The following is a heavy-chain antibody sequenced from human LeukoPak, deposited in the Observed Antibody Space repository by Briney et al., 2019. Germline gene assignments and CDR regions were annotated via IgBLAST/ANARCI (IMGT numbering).Heavy chain of an antibody. D-gene: IGHD3-16*02. Sequence: GGSLRLSCAASGFTFSNYAMTWVRQTPGRGLEGVASISGNGYNTYYSDSVKGRFTISRDNSQNTLFLQMTGLRAEDTALYYCAQVSYPGVSCPYYYYGLGVWGQGTTVTVSS. CDR2: ISGNGYNT. J-gene: IGHJ6*02. CDR3: AQVSYPGVSCPYYYYGLGV. V-gene: IGHV3-23*01. CDR1: GFTFSNYA.